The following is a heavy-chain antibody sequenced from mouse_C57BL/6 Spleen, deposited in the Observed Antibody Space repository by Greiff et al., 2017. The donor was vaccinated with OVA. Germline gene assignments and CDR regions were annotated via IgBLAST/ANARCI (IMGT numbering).Heavy chain of an antibody. V-gene: IGHV5-17*01. J-gene: IGHJ4*01. CDR3: ARGGTVNAMDY. D-gene: IGHD1-1*01. CDR1: GFTFSDYG. CDR2: ISSGSSTI. Sequence: EVPLVESGGGLVKPGGSLKLSCAASGFTFSDYGMHWVRQAPEKGLEWVAYISSGSSTIYYADTVKGRFTISRDNAKNTLFLQMTSLRSEDTAMYYCARGGTVNAMDYWGQGTSVTVSS.